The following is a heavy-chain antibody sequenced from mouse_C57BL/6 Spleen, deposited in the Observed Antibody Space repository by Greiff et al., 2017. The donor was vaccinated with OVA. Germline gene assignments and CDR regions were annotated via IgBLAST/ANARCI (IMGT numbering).Heavy chain of an antibody. V-gene: IGHV1-20*01. CDR2: INPYNGDT. CDR1: GYSFTGYF. D-gene: IGHD2-2*01. CDR3: ARSGGVDYGYHFDY. Sequence: EVQLQQSGPELVKPGDSVKISCKASGYSFTGYFMTWVMQSHGKSLEWIGRINPYNGDTFYNQKFKGKSTLTVDKSSSTAHMELRSLTSEDSAVYYCARSGGVDYGYHFDYWGQGTTLTVSS. J-gene: IGHJ2*01.